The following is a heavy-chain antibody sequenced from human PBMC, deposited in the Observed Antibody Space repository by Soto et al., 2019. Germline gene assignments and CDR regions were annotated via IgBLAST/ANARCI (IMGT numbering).Heavy chain of an antibody. CDR3: ARDHSYDILTGYYS. Sequence: QVQLVQSGAEVKKPGSSVKVSCKASGGTFSSYAISWVRQAPGQGLEWMGGIIPIFGTANYAQKLQGRVTITADESTSTVYMGLISLRSEDSAVYYCARDHSYDILTGYYSWGQGTLVTVSS. CDR1: GGTFSSYA. V-gene: IGHV1-69*01. J-gene: IGHJ4*02. CDR2: IIPIFGTA. D-gene: IGHD3-9*01.